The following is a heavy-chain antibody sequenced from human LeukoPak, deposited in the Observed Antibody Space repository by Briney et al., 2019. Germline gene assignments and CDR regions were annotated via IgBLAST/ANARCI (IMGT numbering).Heavy chain of an antibody. CDR1: GFTFSTYS. CDR3: ASGSLQWLVRWYFDY. J-gene: IGHJ4*02. V-gene: IGHV3-30-3*01. Sequence: PGGSLRLSCAASGFTFSTYSMTWVRQAPGKGLEWVAVISYDGSNKYYADSVKGRFTISRDNSKNTMYLQMNSLRAEDTAIYYCASGSLQWLVRWYFDYWGQGTLVTVSS. CDR2: ISYDGSNK. D-gene: IGHD6-19*01.